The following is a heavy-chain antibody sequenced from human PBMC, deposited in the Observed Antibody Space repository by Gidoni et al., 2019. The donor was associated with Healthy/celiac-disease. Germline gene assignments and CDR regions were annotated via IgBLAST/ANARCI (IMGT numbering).Heavy chain of an antibody. CDR3: AKDEGLLWFGELLSLDY. D-gene: IGHD3-10*01. CDR1: GFTFSSYG. Sequence: QVQLVESGGGGVQPGRSLRLSCAASGFTFSSYGMHWVRQAPGQGLEWVAVISYDGSNKYYADSVKGRFTISRDNSKNTLYLQMNSLRAEDTAVYYCAKDEGLLWFGELLSLDYWGQGTLVTVSS. CDR2: ISYDGSNK. V-gene: IGHV3-30*18. J-gene: IGHJ4*02.